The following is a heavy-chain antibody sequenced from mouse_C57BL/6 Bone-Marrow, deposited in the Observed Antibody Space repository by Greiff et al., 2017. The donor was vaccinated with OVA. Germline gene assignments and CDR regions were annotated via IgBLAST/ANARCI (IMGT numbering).Heavy chain of an antibody. CDR1: GYTFTSYW. CDR2: IDPSDSYT. Sequence: QVQLQQSGAELVKPGASVKLSCKASGYTFTSYWMQWVKQRPGQGLEWIGEIDPSDSYTNYNQKFKGKATLTVDTSSSTAYMQLSSLTSEDSAVYYCARVTTVVFDYWGQGTTLTVSS. CDR3: ARVTTVVFDY. J-gene: IGHJ2*01. V-gene: IGHV1-50*01. D-gene: IGHD1-1*01.